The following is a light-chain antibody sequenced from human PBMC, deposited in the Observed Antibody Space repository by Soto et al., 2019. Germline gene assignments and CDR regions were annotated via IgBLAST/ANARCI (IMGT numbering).Light chain of an antibody. CDR1: QDINDR. V-gene: IGKV1-33*01. CDR3: QQFDSLPYT. Sequence: DIQMTQSASSLSASVGDRVTITCQASQDINDRLNWYQQKPGKAPKILISDASSLETGVPSRFSGDGSGTDFTLTIDNLQPEVFATYHCQQFDSLPYTFGQGTSLEI. J-gene: IGKJ2*01. CDR2: DAS.